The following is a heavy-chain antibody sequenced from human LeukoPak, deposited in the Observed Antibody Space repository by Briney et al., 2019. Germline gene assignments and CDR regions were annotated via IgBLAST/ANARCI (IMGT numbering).Heavy chain of an antibody. CDR1: GGSISSYY. D-gene: IGHD3-3*01. Sequence: SETLSLTCTVSGGSISSYYWSWIRQPPGKGLEWIGYIYYSGSINYNPSLKSRVTISVDTSKNQFSLKLSSVTAADTAVYYCARFNDFWSGYEKYYYGMDVWGQGTTVTVSS. CDR3: ARFNDFWSGYEKYYYGMDV. J-gene: IGHJ6*02. CDR2: IYYSGSI. V-gene: IGHV4-59*01.